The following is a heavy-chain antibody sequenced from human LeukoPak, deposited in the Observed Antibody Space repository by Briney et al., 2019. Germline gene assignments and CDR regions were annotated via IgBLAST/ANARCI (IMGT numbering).Heavy chain of an antibody. D-gene: IGHD6-19*01. CDR3: ARDRSGWLDY. Sequence: GGSLRLSCAASGFTFSSYGVHWVRQAPGKGLEWVAVIWYDGSNKYYAVSVKGRFTISRDNSKNTLYLQMNSLRAEDTAVYYCARDRSGWLDYWGQGTLVTVSS. J-gene: IGHJ4*02. V-gene: IGHV3-33*08. CDR2: IWYDGSNK. CDR1: GFTFSSYG.